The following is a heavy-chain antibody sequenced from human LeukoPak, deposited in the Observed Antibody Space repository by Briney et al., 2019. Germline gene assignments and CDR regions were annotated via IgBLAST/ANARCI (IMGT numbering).Heavy chain of an antibody. J-gene: IGHJ4*02. D-gene: IGHD6-6*01. V-gene: IGHV4-38-2*02. CDR2: IYHSGTT. CDR3: ARASGIAARPRAYGY. CDR1: GYSISSGYY. Sequence: SETLSLTCSVSGYSISSGYYWGWIRRPPGKGLEWIGTIYHSGTTFYNPSLQSRVTVSLDTSKNQFSLKLSSVTAADTAVYYCARASGIAARPRAYGYWGQGTLVTVSS.